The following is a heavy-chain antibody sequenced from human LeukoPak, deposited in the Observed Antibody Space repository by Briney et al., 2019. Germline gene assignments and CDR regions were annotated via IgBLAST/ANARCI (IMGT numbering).Heavy chain of an antibody. V-gene: IGHV3-23*01. CDR3: AKDCVDLYGNYGYNWFDP. CDR1: GFTFSSYA. J-gene: IGHJ5*02. D-gene: IGHD4-11*01. Sequence: PGGSLRLSCAASGFTFSSYAMSWVRQAPGKGLEWVSAISGSGGSTYYADSVKGRFTISRDNSKNTLYLQMNSLRAEDTAVYYCAKDCVDLYGNYGYNWFDPWGQGTLVTVSS. CDR2: ISGSGGST.